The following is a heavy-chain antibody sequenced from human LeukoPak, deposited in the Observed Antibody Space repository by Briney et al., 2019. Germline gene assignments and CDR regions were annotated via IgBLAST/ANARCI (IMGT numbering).Heavy chain of an antibody. V-gene: IGHV1-69*06. Sequence: SVKVSCKTSGGTFSSYAISWMRQAPGQGLEWMGGIIPIFGTANYAQKFQGRVTITADKSTSTAYMELSSLRSEDTAVYYCASPMATISTDYYYYYMDVWGKGTTVTVSS. CDR2: IIPIFGTA. CDR1: GGTFSSYA. J-gene: IGHJ6*03. D-gene: IGHD5-24*01. CDR3: ASPMATISTDYYYYYMDV.